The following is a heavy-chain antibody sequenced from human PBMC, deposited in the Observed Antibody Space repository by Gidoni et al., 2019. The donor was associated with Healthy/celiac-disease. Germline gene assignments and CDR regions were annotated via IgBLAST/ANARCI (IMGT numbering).Heavy chain of an antibody. J-gene: IGHJ4*02. D-gene: IGHD3-3*01. CDR3: ARGLREGYDFWSGYYTQFDY. CDR1: GYTFTRYG. CDR2: ISAYNGNT. Sequence: QVQLVQSGAEVKKPGASVKVYCKASGYTFTRYGISWVRQAPGQGLEWMGWISAYNGNTNYAQKLQGRVTMTTDTSTSTAYMELRSLRSDDTAVYYWARGLREGYDFWSGYYTQFDYWGQGTLVTVSS. V-gene: IGHV1-18*01.